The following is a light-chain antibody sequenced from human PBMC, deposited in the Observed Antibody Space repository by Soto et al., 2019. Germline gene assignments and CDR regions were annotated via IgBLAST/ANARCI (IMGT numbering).Light chain of an antibody. Sequence: IQLTQSPSSLSASVGDRVTITCRASQGISSYLAWYQQKPGKAPKLLIYAASTLQSGVPSRFSGSGSGTEFTLTISSLQPDDFATYYCQQYNSYSRMYTFGQGTKLEIK. CDR1: QGISSY. J-gene: IGKJ2*01. CDR2: AAS. CDR3: QQYNSYSRMYT. V-gene: IGKV1-9*01.